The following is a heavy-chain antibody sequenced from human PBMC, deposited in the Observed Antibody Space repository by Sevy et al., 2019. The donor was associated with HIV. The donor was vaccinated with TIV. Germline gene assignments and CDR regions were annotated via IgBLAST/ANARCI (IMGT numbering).Heavy chain of an antibody. D-gene: IGHD2-15*01. CDR3: ARDGADIVVVVAATHYYYYYGMDV. CDR2: ISYDGSNK. V-gene: IGHV3-30*04. CDR1: GFTFSSYA. Sequence: GGSLRLSCAASGFTFSSYAMHWVRQAPGKGLEWVAVISYDGSNKYYADSVKGRFTISRDNSKNTLYLQMNSLGAEDTAVYYCARDGADIVVVVAATHYYYYYGMDVWGQGTTVTVSS. J-gene: IGHJ6*02.